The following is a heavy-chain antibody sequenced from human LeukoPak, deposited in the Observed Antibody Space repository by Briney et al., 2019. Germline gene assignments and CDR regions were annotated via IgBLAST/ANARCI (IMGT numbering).Heavy chain of an antibody. CDR3: AKDEYSSTPMSLWGY. V-gene: IGHV3-23*01. CDR2: ISGSGGST. CDR1: GFTFSSYA. D-gene: IGHD6-6*01. J-gene: IGHJ4*02. Sequence: PGGSLRLSCAASGFTFSSYAMNWVRQAPGKGLEWVSAISGSGGSTYYADSVKGRFTISRDNSKNTLYLQMNSLRAEDTAVYYCAKDEYSSTPMSLWGYWGQGTLVTVSS.